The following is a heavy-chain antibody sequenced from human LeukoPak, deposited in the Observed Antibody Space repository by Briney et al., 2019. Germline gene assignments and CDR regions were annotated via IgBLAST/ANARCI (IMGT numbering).Heavy chain of an antibody. CDR1: GFTFSSYG. CDR2: IWYDGSNK. V-gene: IGHV3-30*19. CDR3: ARDFAGVPAAPLC. Sequence: GRSLRLSCAASGFTFSSYGMHWVRQAPGKGLEWVAVIWYDGSNKYYADSVKGRFTISRDNFKNTLYLQMDSLRTEDTAVCYCARDFAGVPAAPLCWGQGTLVTVSS. J-gene: IGHJ4*02. D-gene: IGHD2-2*01.